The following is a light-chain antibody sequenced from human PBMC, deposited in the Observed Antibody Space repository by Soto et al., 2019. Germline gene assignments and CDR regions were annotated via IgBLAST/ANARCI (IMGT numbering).Light chain of an antibody. Sequence: QSALTQRPFVSGSPGQSVTISCTGTSSDVGKYDRVSWYQQPPGTAPKLIIYEVTNRPSGVPARFSGSKSGNTASLTISGLQAEDEADYYCSSYISTSRYVFGAGTKLTVL. CDR2: EVT. J-gene: IGLJ1*01. CDR3: SSYISTSRYV. CDR1: SSDVGKYDR. V-gene: IGLV2-18*02.